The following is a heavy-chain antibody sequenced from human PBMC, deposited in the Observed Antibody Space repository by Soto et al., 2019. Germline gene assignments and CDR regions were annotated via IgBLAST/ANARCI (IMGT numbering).Heavy chain of an antibody. CDR1: GFTFRNYA. CDR3: AKFKGGVNDGLDI. D-gene: IGHD6-25*01. J-gene: IGHJ3*02. CDR2: ISSSGDNT. Sequence: EVQLLESGGGLVQPGGSLRLSCAASGFTFRNYAMTWVRQAPGKGLEWVSGISSSGDNTYYPSSARGRFTISRDNSKDTLFLQMSSLRAEDTATYYCAKFKGGVNDGLDIWGQGTMVTVSS. V-gene: IGHV3-23*01.